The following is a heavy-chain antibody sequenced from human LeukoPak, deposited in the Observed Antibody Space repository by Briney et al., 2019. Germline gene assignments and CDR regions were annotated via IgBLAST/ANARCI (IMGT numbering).Heavy chain of an antibody. V-gene: IGHV3-33*08. Sequence: GGSLRLSCAASGFTFSSYGMHWVRQAPGKGPEWVAVVWFDGGNKYYADSVKGRFTISRDNSRNMVYLQMNSLRVDDTATYYCTRCGIFGATYSADYWGQGALVTVSS. CDR3: TRCGIFGATYSADY. J-gene: IGHJ4*02. D-gene: IGHD1-26*01. CDR1: GFTFSSYG. CDR2: VWFDGGNK.